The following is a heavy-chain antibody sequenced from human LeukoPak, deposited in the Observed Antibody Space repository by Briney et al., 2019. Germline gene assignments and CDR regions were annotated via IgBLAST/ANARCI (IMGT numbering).Heavy chain of an antibody. CDR1: GFTFSTYA. Sequence: GGSLRLSCAASGFTFSTYAMNWVRQAPGKGLEWVAVISDDGRHNYYADSVKGRFTISRDNAKNSLDLQMNSLRAEDTAVYYCAREIPGGAVTLDYWGQGTLVSVSS. J-gene: IGHJ4*02. CDR2: ISDDGRHN. V-gene: IGHV3-30*04. D-gene: IGHD1-26*01. CDR3: AREIPGGAVTLDY.